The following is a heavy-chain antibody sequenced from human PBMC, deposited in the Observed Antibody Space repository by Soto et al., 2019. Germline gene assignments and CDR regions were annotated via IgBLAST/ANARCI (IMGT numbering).Heavy chain of an antibody. Sequence: PSETLSLTCTVSGGSISSGGYYWSWIRQHPGKGLEWIGYIYYSGSTYYNPSLKSRVTISVDTSKNQFSLKLSSVTAADTAVYYCARGSGSYYVFDYWGQGTLVTVSS. D-gene: IGHD3-10*01. CDR1: GGSISSGGYY. J-gene: IGHJ4*02. V-gene: IGHV4-31*03. CDR2: IYYSGST. CDR3: ARGSGSYYVFDY.